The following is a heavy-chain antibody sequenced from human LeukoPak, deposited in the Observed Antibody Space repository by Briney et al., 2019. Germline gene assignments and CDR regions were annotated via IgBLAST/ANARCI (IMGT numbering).Heavy chain of an antibody. Sequence: PGGSLRLSCAASGFTFSDHYMTWVRQAPGKELEWISFITGTTNSINYADSVKGRFTISRDNARNSLYLQMNSLRVEDTAVYYCARGQNANYGAFDMWGQGTMVTVS. CDR3: ARGQNANYGAFDM. CDR1: GFTFSDHY. J-gene: IGHJ3*02. V-gene: IGHV3-11*01. D-gene: IGHD4/OR15-4a*01. CDR2: ITGTTNSI.